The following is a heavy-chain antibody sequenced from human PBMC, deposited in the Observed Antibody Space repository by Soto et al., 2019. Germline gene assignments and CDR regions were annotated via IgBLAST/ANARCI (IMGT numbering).Heavy chain of an antibody. CDR1: GFTVSSNY. CDR2: IYSGGST. J-gene: IGHJ6*02. Sequence: GGSLRLSCAASGFTVSSNYMSWVRQAPGKGLEWVSVIYSGGSTYYADSVKGRFTISRHNSKNTLYLQMNSLRAEDTAVYYCARERINNYYYYGMDVWGQGTTVTVSS. CDR3: ARERINNYYYYGMDV. V-gene: IGHV3-53*04.